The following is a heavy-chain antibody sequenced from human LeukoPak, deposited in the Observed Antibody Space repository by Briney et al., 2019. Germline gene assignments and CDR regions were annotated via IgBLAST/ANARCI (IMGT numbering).Heavy chain of an antibody. CDR2: ISSSGSTI. CDR3: ARDRELDNILTGYYDY. J-gene: IGHJ4*02. V-gene: IGHV3-48*03. Sequence: PGGSLRLSCAASGFTFSSYEMNWVRQAPGKGLEWVSYISSSGSTIYYADSVKGRFTISRDNSKNTLYLQMSSPRAEDTALYYCARDRELDNILTGYYDYWGQGTLVTVSS. CDR1: GFTFSSYE. D-gene: IGHD3-9*01.